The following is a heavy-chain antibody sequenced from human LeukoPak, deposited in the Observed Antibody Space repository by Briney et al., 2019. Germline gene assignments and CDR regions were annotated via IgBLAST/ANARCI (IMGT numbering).Heavy chain of an antibody. CDR2: IYYSGST. J-gene: IGHJ4*02. CDR3: ARVAYYYDSSGYLDY. D-gene: IGHD3-22*01. CDR1: GYSISSDYY. V-gene: IGHV4-38-2*02. Sequence: SETLSLTCTVSGYSISSDYYWGWIRQPPGKGLEWIGSIYYSGSTYYNPSLKSRVTISVDTSKNQFSLKLSSVTAADTAVYYCARVAYYYDSSGYLDYWGQGTLVTVSS.